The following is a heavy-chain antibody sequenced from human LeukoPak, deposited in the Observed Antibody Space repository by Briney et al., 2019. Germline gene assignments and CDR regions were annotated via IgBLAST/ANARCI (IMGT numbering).Heavy chain of an antibody. Sequence: GGSLRLSCAASGFTFSSYSMNWVRQAPGQGREWGSSISSSSSYIYYADSVKGRFTISRDNAKNSLSLQMNTLRPEDTAVYYCSRVGSSSWYDCYFDYWGQGTLVTVSS. V-gene: IGHV3-21*01. CDR3: SRVGSSSWYDCYFDY. CDR2: ISSSSSYI. CDR1: GFTFSSYS. D-gene: IGHD6-13*01. J-gene: IGHJ4*02.